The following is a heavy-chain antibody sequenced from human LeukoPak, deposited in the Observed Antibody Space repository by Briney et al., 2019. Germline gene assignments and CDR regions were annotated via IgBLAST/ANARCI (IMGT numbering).Heavy chain of an antibody. V-gene: IGHV3-23*01. Sequence: GGSLRLSCAASGFTFRNYAMSWVRQAPGKGPEWVSAISDGGTSTFYADSVKGRFTISRDNSYNTVYLQMNTLRAEDTAIYYCAKDRGKAAAGWLDPSGQGTLVTVSS. D-gene: IGHD6-13*01. CDR3: AKDRGKAAAGWLDP. CDR1: GFTFRNYA. CDR2: ISDGGTST. J-gene: IGHJ5*02.